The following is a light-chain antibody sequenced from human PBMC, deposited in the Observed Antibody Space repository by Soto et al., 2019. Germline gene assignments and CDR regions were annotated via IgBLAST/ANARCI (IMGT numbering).Light chain of an antibody. CDR2: GAS. CDR3: QQYGTSPRT. V-gene: IGKV3-20*01. J-gene: IGKJ1*01. Sequence: EVMLTQSPGTLSLSPGERATLSCRASQSIFSNYLAWYQQKSGKAPRLLIYGASNRATGIPDRFSGSASGTDFTRTISRLEPEDFGVYYCQQYGTSPRTFGQGTKVEFK. CDR1: QSIFSNY.